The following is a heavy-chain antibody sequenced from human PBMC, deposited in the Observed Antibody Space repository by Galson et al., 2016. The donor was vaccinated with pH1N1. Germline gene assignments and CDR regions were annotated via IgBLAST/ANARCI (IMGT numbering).Heavy chain of an antibody. CDR3: ARRDKYFDTSGFQN. V-gene: IGHV1-69*13. J-gene: IGHJ4*02. Sequence: SVKVSCKASGGAFSAYAISWVRQAPGQGLEWIGGIIPIFGTPNCAQKFQGRVTITADESTSTHYMELSSLRSEDTAIYYCARRDKYFDTSGFQNWGQGTLVTVSS. D-gene: IGHD3-22*01. CDR1: GGAFSAYA. CDR2: IIPIFGTP.